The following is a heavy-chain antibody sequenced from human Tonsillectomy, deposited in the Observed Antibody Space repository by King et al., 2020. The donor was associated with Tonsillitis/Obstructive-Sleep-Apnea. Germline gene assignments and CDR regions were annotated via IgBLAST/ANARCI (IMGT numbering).Heavy chain of an antibody. CDR2: INHSGST. CDR1: GGSFSGYY. Sequence: VQLQQWGAGLLKPSETLSLTCAVYGGSFSGYYWSWIRQPPGKGLEWIGEINHSGSTNYNPSLKSRVTISVDTSKNQFSLKLSSVTAADTAVYYCALGSSGSYCFDYWGQGTLVTVSS. CDR3: ALGSSGSYCFDY. V-gene: IGHV4-34*01. J-gene: IGHJ4*02. D-gene: IGHD1-26*01.